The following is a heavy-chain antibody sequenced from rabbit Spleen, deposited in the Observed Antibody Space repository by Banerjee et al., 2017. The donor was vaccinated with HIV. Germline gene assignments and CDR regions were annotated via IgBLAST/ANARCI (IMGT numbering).Heavy chain of an antibody. D-gene: IGHD1-1*01. V-gene: IGHV1S45*01. CDR1: GFSFSNSDY. J-gene: IGHJ6*01. CDR3: ARDTATSFSTYGMDL. CDR2: TAGGRSAFT. Sequence: QQQLEESGGDLVKPEGSLTLTCTASGFSFSNSDYMCWVRQAPGKGLEWIACTAGGRSAFTYYASWAKGRFTISKASSTTVTLQMTSLTAADTATYFCARDTATSFSTYGMDLWGPGTLVTVS.